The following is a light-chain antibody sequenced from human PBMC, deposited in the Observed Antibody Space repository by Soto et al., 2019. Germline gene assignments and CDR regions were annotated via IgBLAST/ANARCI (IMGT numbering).Light chain of an antibody. J-gene: IGKJ1*01. CDR1: QSISDW. CDR2: KAS. Sequence: DIQMTQSPSTLSASVGDRVTITCRAGQSISDWLAWYQQKPGKAPKLLIYKASSLESGVPARFSGSGSGTEFTLTISSLQPDDFATYYCQQYNGERVFGQGTKVDIK. V-gene: IGKV1-5*03. CDR3: QQYNGERV.